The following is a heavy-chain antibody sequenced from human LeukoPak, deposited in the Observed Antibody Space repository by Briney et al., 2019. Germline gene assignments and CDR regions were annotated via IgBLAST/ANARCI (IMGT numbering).Heavy chain of an antibody. Sequence: SETLSLTCAVYGGSFSGYYWSWIRQPPGKGLEWIGEINHSGSTNYNPSLKSRVTISVDTSKNQFSLKLSSVTAADTAVYYCAGYHNGGNLDFDYWGQGTLVTVSS. J-gene: IGHJ4*02. D-gene: IGHD4-23*01. CDR1: GGSFSGYY. V-gene: IGHV4-34*01. CDR2: INHSGST. CDR3: AGYHNGGNLDFDY.